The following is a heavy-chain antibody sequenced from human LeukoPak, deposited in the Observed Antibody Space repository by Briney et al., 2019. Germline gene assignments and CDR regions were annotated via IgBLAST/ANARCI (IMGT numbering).Heavy chain of an antibody. J-gene: IGHJ6*03. Sequence: KSSETLSLTCAVYGGSFSDYYWSWIRQPPGKGLEWIGEINHSGSTNDNPSLKNRVTMSVDTSKNQFSLNLSSVTAADTAVYYCARGMSGTYYHYYYYMDVWGKGTTVTVSS. V-gene: IGHV4-34*01. D-gene: IGHD3-10*01. CDR3: ARGMSGTYYHYYYYMDV. CDR2: INHSGST. CDR1: GGSFSDYY.